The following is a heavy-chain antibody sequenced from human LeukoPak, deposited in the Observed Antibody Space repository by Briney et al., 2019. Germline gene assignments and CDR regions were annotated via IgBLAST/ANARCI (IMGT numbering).Heavy chain of an antibody. J-gene: IGHJ4*02. V-gene: IGHV3-7*03. CDR2: INQDGSVR. CDR3: ATYYYESSGYYYGH. CDR1: GFTFHNYY. Sequence: GGSLRLSCVASGFTFHNYYMSWVRQAPGKGLEWVANINQDGSVRYYVDSVKGRFTISRDNAKNSLYLQMNSLRVDDTAVYYCATYYYESSGYYYGHWGQGTLVTVSS. D-gene: IGHD3-22*01.